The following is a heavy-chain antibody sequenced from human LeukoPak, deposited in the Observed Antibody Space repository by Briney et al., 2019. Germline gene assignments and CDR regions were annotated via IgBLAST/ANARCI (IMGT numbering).Heavy chain of an antibody. Sequence: SGPTLVKPTETLTLTCTLSGFSLTTSRVGVGWMRQSPGKALQWLTLIYWDDDTRYGPSLRGRLAVTKDASKNQVLLTMTNVDPADTGTYYCAHRPGMGAHRFDVWGQGILVTVSS. D-gene: IGHD1-26*01. CDR1: GFSLTTSRVG. CDR3: AHRPGMGAHRFDV. J-gene: IGHJ4*02. CDR2: IYWDDDT. V-gene: IGHV2-5*05.